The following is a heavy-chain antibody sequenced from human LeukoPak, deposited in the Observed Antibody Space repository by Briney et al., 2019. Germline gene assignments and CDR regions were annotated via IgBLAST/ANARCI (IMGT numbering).Heavy chain of an antibody. J-gene: IGHJ4*02. CDR3: ARTFHFENGGYYRHSDY. V-gene: IGHV5-51*01. CDR2: IYPGDSET. Sequence: GESLEISCKGSGYRFTNYWIGWVRQMPGKGLEWMGIIYPGDSETKYSPSFQGQVTTTVDKSISTAYLQWSSLKASDTAMYYCARTFHFENGGYYRHSDYWGQGTLVTVSS. D-gene: IGHD3-22*01. CDR1: GYRFTNYW.